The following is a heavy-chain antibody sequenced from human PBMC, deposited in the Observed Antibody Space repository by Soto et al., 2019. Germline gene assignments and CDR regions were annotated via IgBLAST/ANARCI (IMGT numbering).Heavy chain of an antibody. CDR3: ARWGTTGGFDL. D-gene: IGHD3-16*01. CDR2: TSYDGNNK. V-gene: IGHV3-30*19. J-gene: IGHJ4*02. CDR1: GFRFKSLV. Sequence: QVQLVESGDGVVHPGTSRGPPCEAPGFRFKSLVMPWVRQAPGKGLEWVAFTSYDGNNKDYGDSVKGRFTVSRDNSQNTLHLQMDFLRPEDTALYYCARWGTTGGFDLWGQGTLVSVSS.